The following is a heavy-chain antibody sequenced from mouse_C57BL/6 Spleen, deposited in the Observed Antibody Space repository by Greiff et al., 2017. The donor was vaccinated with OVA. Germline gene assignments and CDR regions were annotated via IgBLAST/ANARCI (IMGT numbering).Heavy chain of an antibody. CDR3: TRGDYDYWYFDV. CDR1: GFTFSSYA. Sequence: EVKVVESGEGLVKPGGSLKLSCAASGFTFSSYAMSWVRQTPEKRLEWVAYISSGGDYIYYADTVKGRFTISRDNARNTLYLQMSSLKSEDTAMYYCTRGDYDYWYFDVWGTGTTVTVSS. V-gene: IGHV5-9-1*02. J-gene: IGHJ1*03. D-gene: IGHD2-4*01. CDR2: ISSGGDYI.